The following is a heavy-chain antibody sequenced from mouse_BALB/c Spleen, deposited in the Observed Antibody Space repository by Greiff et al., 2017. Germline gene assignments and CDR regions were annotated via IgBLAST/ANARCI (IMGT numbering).Heavy chain of an antibody. V-gene: IGHV5-17*02. Sequence: EVQLVESGGGLVQPGGSRKLSCAASGFTFSSFGMHWVRQAPEKGLEWVAYISSGSSTIYYADTVKGRFTISRDNPKNTLFLQMPSLRSEDTAMYYCARWGYYAMDYWGQGTSVTVSS. CDR3: ARWGYYAMDY. J-gene: IGHJ4*01. CDR2: ISSGSSTI. CDR1: GFTFSSFG.